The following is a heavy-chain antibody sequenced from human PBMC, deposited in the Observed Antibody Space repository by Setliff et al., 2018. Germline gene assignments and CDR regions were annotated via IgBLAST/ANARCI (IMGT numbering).Heavy chain of an antibody. CDR1: GGTFSSYG. Sequence: VKVSCKASGGTFSSYGISWVRQAPGQGLEWMGGTSPMFGSTKYAQKFQERVTIIKDESTSTAYMEVSSLRTEDTAVYYCAREGVDTRASTDYRYYMDVWGKGTTVTVSS. CDR3: AREGVDTRASTDYRYYMDV. V-gene: IGHV1-69*05. J-gene: IGHJ6*03. D-gene: IGHD5-18*01. CDR2: TSPMFGST.